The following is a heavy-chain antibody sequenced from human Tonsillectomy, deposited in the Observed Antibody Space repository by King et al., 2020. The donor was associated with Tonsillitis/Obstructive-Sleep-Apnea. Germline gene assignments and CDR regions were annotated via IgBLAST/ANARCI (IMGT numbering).Heavy chain of an antibody. V-gene: IGHV3-21*01. D-gene: IGHD6-19*01. CDR1: GFTFSSYS. CDR3: ARVQAGGAVAGPSVAY. Sequence: VQLVESGGGLVKPRGSLRLSCAASGFTFSSYSMNWVRQAPGKGLEWVSSIRSGSSYIYYADSVKGRFTISRDNAKNSVYLQMNSLRAEDTAVYYCARVQAGGAVAGPSVAYWGEGTLVTVSS. J-gene: IGHJ4*02. CDR2: IRSGSSYI.